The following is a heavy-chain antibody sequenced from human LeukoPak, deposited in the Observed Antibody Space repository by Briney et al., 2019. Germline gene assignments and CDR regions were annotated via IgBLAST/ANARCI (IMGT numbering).Heavy chain of an antibody. CDR1: GFTFSSYS. Sequence: GSLRLSCAASGFTFSSYSMNWVRQAPGKGLEWIGRIYASGTITYNPSLESRVSMSVDTSKNQFSLNLSSVTAADTALYYCARDSGTTGEVKFDPWGQGTLVTVSS. CDR2: IYASGTI. J-gene: IGHJ5*02. CDR3: ARDSGTTGEVKFDP. D-gene: IGHD3-10*01. V-gene: IGHV4-4*07.